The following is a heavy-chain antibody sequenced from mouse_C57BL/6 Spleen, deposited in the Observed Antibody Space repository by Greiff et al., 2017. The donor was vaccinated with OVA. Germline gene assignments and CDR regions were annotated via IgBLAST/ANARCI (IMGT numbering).Heavy chain of an antibody. D-gene: IGHD2-5*01. CDR1: GYTFTSYW. CDR2: IDPSDSYT. Sequence: QVQLQQSGAELVKPGASVKLSCKASGYTFTSYWMQWVKQRPGQGLEWIGEIDPSDSYTNYNQKFKGKATLTVDTSSSTAYMQPSSLTSEDSAVYYCARYYSNWGDYWGQGTSVTVSS. V-gene: IGHV1-50*01. J-gene: IGHJ4*01. CDR3: ARYYSNWGDY.